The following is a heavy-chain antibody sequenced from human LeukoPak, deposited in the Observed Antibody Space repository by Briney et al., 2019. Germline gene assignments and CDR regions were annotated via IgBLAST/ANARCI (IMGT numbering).Heavy chain of an antibody. CDR1: GFTFSNYG. J-gene: IGHJ4*02. D-gene: IGHD5-18*01. V-gene: IGHV3-30*05. CDR3: ARDRYGYEGPFDY. CDR2: ISYDGSKK. Sequence: GGSLKLSCAASGFTFSNYGMHWVRRAPGKGLQWVALISYDGSKKYYEDSVKGRFTISRDNSKSTLYLQMNSLRAEDTAIYYCARDRYGYEGPFDYWGQGTLVTVSS.